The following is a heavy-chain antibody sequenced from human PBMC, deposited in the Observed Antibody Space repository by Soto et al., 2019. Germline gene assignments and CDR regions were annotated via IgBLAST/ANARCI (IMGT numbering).Heavy chain of an antibody. D-gene: IGHD2-8*01. V-gene: IGHV4-34*01. Sequence: QVQLQQWGAGLLKPSETLSLTCAVYGGSFSGYYWSWIRQPPGKGLEWIGEINHSGSTNYNPSRKSRVTISVDTSKNQFSLKLSSVTAADTAVYYCAREVVYATPYYYYYYGMDVWGQGTTVTVSS. CDR2: INHSGST. J-gene: IGHJ6*02. CDR3: AREVVYATPYYYYYYGMDV. CDR1: GGSFSGYY.